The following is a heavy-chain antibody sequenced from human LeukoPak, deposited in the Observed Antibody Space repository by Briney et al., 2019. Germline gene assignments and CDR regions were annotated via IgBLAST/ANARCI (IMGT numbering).Heavy chain of an antibody. CDR2: IYYSGST. CDR3: ARDRREYYGSGSYSTN. J-gene: IGHJ4*02. V-gene: IGHV4-61*01. Sequence: SETLSLTCTVSGGSVSSGSYYWSWIRQPPGKGLEWIGYIYYSGSTNYNPSFKSRVTISVDTSKNQFSLKLSSVTAADTAVYYCARDRREYYGSGSYSTNWGQGTLITVSS. D-gene: IGHD3-10*01. CDR1: GGSVSSGSYY.